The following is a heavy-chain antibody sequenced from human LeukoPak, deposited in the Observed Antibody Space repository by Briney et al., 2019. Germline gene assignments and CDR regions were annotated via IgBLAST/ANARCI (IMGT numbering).Heavy chain of an antibody. Sequence: SETLSLTCTVSGGPISSGSYYWSWIRQPAGKGLEWIGRIYTSGSTNYNPSLKSRVTISVDTSKNQFSLKLSSVTAADTAVYYCARLAAAAAPFDYWGQGTLVTVSS. J-gene: IGHJ4*02. CDR3: ARLAAAAAPFDY. V-gene: IGHV4-61*02. CDR1: GGPISSGSYY. D-gene: IGHD6-13*01. CDR2: IYTSGST.